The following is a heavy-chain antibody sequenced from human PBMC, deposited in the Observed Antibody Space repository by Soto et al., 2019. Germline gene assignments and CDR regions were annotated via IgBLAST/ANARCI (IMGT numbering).Heavy chain of an antibody. J-gene: IGHJ6*03. CDR2: INHSGST. D-gene: IGHD2-15*01. Sequence: PSETLSLTCTVYGGSFSGYYWSWIRQPPGKGLEWIGEINHSGSTNYNPSLKSRATISVDTSKNQFSLKLSSVTAADTAVYYCARVGLYCSGGSCYPTIRYYYDYMDVWGKGTTVTVSS. CDR3: ARVGLYCSGGSCYPTIRYYYDYMDV. CDR1: GGSFSGYY. V-gene: IGHV4-34*01.